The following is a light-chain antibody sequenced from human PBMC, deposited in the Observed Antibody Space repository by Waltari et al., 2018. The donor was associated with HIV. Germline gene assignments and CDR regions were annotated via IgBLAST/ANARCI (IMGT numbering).Light chain of an antibody. CDR3: QQSYRTLT. V-gene: IGKV1-39*01. Sequence: DIQMTQSPSSLSASVGDRVTITCRASQSSSTYLNWYQQKPGEAPKLLIYAASSLQSGVPSRFSGSGSGTDFTLTISNLQPEDFAIYYCQQSYRTLTFGGGTKMDIK. J-gene: IGKJ4*01. CDR2: AAS. CDR1: QSSSTY.